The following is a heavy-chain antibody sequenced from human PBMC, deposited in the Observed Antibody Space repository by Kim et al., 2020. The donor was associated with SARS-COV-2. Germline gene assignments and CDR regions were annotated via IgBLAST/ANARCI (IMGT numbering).Heavy chain of an antibody. CDR2: IYYSGST. D-gene: IGHD3-22*01. J-gene: IGHJ4*02. CDR3: ARVEYYDRGGNY. V-gene: IGHV4-39*07. Sequence: SETLSLTCTVSGGSISSSSYYWGWIRQPPGKGLEWIGSIYYSGSTYYNPSLKSRVTISVDTSKNQFSLKLSSVTAADTAVYYCARVEYYDRGGNYWGQGTLVTVSS. CDR1: GGSISSSSYY.